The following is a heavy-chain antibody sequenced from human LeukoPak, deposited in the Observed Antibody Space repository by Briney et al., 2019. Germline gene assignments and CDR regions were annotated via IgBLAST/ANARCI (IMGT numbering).Heavy chain of an antibody. J-gene: IGHJ4*02. CDR1: GYNFTDYY. CDR3: ARGGIAVAGTAY. D-gene: IGHD6-19*01. Sequence: GASVKVSCKASGYNFTDYYFHWVRQAPGQGLEWMGWISPSSGDTNYAQKFQGRVTMTRDKSTSTIYMELTRLTYDDTAVYFCARGGIAVAGTAYWGQGTLVTVSS. CDR2: ISPSSGDT. V-gene: IGHV1-2*02.